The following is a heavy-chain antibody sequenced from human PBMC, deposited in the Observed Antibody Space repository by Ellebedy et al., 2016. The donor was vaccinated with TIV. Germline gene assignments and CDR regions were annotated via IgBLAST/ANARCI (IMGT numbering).Heavy chain of an antibody. J-gene: IGHJ4*02. CDR3: ARGGVKQFCNNITCSVVYFFDF. V-gene: IGHV1-8*01. CDR2: MNPNNGHT. CDR1: GYTFSSND. Sequence: ASVKVSCXASGYTFSSNDINWVRQAPGQGLEWMGWMNPNNGHTDYAQNFQGRVTMTRNTSTSTAYMELSSLGSEDTAVYFCARGGVKQFCNNITCSVVYFFDFWGQGTLVTVSS. D-gene: IGHD2-21*01.